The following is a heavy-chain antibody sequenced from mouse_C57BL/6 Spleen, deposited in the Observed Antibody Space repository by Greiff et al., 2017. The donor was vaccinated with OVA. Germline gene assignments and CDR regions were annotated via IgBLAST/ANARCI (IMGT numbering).Heavy chain of an antibody. J-gene: IGHJ4*01. Sequence: VQLQQSGAELARPGASVKLSCKASGYTFTSYGISWVQQRTGQGLEWIGAIYPGSGNTYYNEKFKGKATLTADKSSSTAYMEIRSLTSEDSAVSFCASSHYYASSSSYAMDYWGQGTSVTVSS. CDR2: IYPGSGNT. CDR3: ASSHYYASSSSYAMDY. CDR1: GYTFTSYG. D-gene: IGHD1-1*01. V-gene: IGHV1-81*01.